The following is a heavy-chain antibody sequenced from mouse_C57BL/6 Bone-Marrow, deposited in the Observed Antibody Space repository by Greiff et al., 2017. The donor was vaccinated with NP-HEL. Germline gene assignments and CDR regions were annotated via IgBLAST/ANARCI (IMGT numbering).Heavy chain of an antibody. CDR2: ISNLAYSI. J-gene: IGHJ4*01. CDR3: ARHAVYAMDY. V-gene: IGHV5-15*04. CDR1: GFTFSDYG. Sequence: EVMLVESGGGLVQPGGSLKLSCAASGFTFSDYGMAWVRQAPRKGPEWVAFISNLAYSIYYADTVTGRFTISRENAKNTLYLEMSSLRSEDTAMYYCARHAVYAMDYWGQGTSVTVSS.